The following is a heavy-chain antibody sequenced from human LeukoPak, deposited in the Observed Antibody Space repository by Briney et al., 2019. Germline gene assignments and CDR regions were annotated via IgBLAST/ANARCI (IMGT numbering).Heavy chain of an antibody. J-gene: IGHJ4*02. CDR1: GYSISSGYF. Sequence: PSETLSLTCTVSGYSISSGYFWGWMRQPPGKGLEWIGSISHSGNTYYNPSLKSRVTISVDTSKNQISLNLRSVTAADTAVYYCAKNPASAGINYWGQGTLVTVSS. CDR2: ISHSGNT. V-gene: IGHV4-38-2*02. CDR3: AKNPASAGINY. D-gene: IGHD6-13*01.